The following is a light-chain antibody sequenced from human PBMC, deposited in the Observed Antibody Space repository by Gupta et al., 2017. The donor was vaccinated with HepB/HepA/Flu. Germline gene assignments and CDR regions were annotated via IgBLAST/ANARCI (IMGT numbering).Light chain of an antibody. Sequence: DIQMTQSPSSLSASVGDRVTITCRASQSIRNYLNWYQHKPGKAPKLLIYSASTLQNEVPSRFSGSGSGTEFTLTISRLQPEDFAAYYCQQCLTTPLMFGQGTRLEIK. V-gene: IGKV1-39*01. CDR2: SAS. J-gene: IGKJ5*01. CDR3: QQCLTTPLM. CDR1: QSIRNY.